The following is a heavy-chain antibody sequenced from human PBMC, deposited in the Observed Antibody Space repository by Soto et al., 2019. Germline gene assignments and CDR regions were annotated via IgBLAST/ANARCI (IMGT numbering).Heavy chain of an antibody. CDR1: GYTFTSYG. V-gene: IGHV1-18*04. Sequence: QVQLVQSGAEVKKPGSSVKVSCKASGYTFTSYGISWVRQAPGQGLEWMGWISAYNGNTNYAQKLQGRDTMTTDTSTSTAYMELRSLRSDDTAVYYCARDRGIAARDYYYGMDVWGQGTTVTVSS. D-gene: IGHD6-6*01. J-gene: IGHJ6*02. CDR2: ISAYNGNT. CDR3: ARDRGIAARDYYYGMDV.